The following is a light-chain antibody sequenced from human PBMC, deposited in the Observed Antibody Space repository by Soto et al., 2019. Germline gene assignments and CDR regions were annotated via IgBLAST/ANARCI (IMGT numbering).Light chain of an antibody. Sequence: QSVLTQPPSASGSPGQSVTISCTGTSNDVGGYNYVSWYQQHPGKAPKLMIYEVNKRPSGVPDRFSGSKSGNTASLTVSGFQFEDGVDYSCSSFAVSTFFVFEPGTKVXVL. CDR1: SNDVGGYNY. J-gene: IGLJ1*01. V-gene: IGLV2-8*01. CDR2: EVN. CDR3: SSFAVSTFFV.